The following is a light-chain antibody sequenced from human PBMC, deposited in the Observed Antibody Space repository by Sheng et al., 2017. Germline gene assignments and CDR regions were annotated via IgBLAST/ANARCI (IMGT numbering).Light chain of an antibody. CDR2: NTG. CDR1: TGAVTSGHY. Sequence: QTVVTQEPSLTVSPGGTVTLTCASSTGAVTSGHYPNWFQQKPGQAPRSLIYNTGDKYSWTPARFSGSLLGGKAALTLSGVQPEDEASYYCCSYATTYTYVFGTGTEVTVL. V-gene: IGLV7-43*01. CDR3: CSYATTYTYV. J-gene: IGLJ1*01.